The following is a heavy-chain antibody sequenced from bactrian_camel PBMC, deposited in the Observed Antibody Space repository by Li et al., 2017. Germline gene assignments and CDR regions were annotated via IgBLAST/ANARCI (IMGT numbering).Heavy chain of an antibody. D-gene: IGHD6*01. CDR2: ISPAGNT. V-gene: IGHV3S53*01. CDR1: KYTAATYS. Sequence: HVQLVESGGGSVQAGGSLRLSCVASKYTAATYSLGWFRQAPGKEREGVAAISPAGNTISTGPVKGRFTISRDNAKQMAYLQMNSLKPEDTGIYYCASGPWDEGSCDAAFLSGQGTQVTVS. J-gene: IGHJ4*01.